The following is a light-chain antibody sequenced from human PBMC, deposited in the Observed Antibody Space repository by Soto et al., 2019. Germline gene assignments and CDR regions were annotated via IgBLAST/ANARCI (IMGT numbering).Light chain of an antibody. Sequence: DIQMTQSPSSLSASVGDRVTITCRASQSISSYLNWYQQKPGKAPQLIIYAASSWQSARPSRFSGSLSGTDFTLTISSLQPEDFAEYYGHQSYRTLFTFGPGTKVYI. CDR2: AAS. V-gene: IGKV1-39*01. J-gene: IGKJ3*01. CDR3: HQSYRTLFT. CDR1: QSISSY.